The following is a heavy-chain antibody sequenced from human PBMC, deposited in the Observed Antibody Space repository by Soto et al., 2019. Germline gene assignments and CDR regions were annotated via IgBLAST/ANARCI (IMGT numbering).Heavy chain of an antibody. CDR3: AKGKNWNYVFDY. CDR1: GFTFSSYA. J-gene: IGHJ4*02. D-gene: IGHD1-7*01. V-gene: IGHV3-23*01. CDR2: ISGSGGST. Sequence: EVQLLESGGGLVQPGGSLRLSCAASGFTFSSYAMSWFRQAPGKGLEWGSAISGSGGSTYYADSVKSRFTISRDNSKNTLYLPMNSLRAEDTAVYYCAKGKNWNYVFDYWGQGTLVTVSS.